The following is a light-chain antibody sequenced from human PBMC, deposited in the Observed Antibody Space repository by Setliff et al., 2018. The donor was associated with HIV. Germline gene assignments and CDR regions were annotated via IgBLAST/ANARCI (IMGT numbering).Light chain of an antibody. CDR1: SSDIVAYNF. V-gene: IGLV2-14*03. CDR2: DVS. Sequence: QSALTQPASVSGSPGQSITISCTGTSSDIVAYNFVSWYQQYPGKAPQLLIYDVSKRNSGVSNRFSGSKSGNTASLTISVLQAEDEADYYCSSYTSSSTYGFGTGTKVTVL. CDR3: SSYTSSSTYG. J-gene: IGLJ1*01.